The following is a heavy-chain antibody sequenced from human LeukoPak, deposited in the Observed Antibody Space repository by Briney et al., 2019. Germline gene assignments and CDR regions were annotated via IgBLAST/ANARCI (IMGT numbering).Heavy chain of an antibody. D-gene: IGHD3-3*01. CDR2: SDYSGST. CDR1: GGSSSSRY. Sequence: SDTLSLTCTGSGGSSSSRYWSWIRQPPGKGLGWIGYSDYSGSTNYNPSLKSRVTISVDTSKNQFSLKLSSVTAADTAVYYCARVSYDFWSGYYNYYFDYWGQGTLVPVSS. CDR3: ARVSYDFWSGYYNYYFDY. J-gene: IGHJ4*02. V-gene: IGHV4-59*11.